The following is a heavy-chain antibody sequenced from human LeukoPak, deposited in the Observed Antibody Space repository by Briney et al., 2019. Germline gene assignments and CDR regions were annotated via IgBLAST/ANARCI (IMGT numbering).Heavy chain of an antibody. CDR3: TRDTDFGSPTNYFDH. Sequence: GGSLRLSCAASGFTFDDYAMHWVRQAPGKGLQWVSLISWEGHTTYYADSVRDRFTISRDNTKNSLFLEMKSLTTDDTAFYYCTRDTDFGSPTNYFDHWGQGTLVSVSS. D-gene: IGHD3-10*01. J-gene: IGHJ4*02. V-gene: IGHV3-43*01. CDR2: ISWEGHTT. CDR1: GFTFDDYA.